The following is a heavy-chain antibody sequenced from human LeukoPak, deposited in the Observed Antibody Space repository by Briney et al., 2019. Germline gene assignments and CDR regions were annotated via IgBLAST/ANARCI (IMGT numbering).Heavy chain of an antibody. CDR3: ARDQTSKGDAFDI. J-gene: IGHJ3*02. CDR1: GGSISSSSYY. CDR2: IHYSGST. V-gene: IGHV4-61*01. Sequence: SETLSLTCTVSGGSISSSSYYWGWIRQPPGKGLERIGYIHYSGSTNYNPSLKSRVTISIDTSKNQFSLKLSSVTAADTAVYYCARDQTSKGDAFDIWGQGTMVTVSS.